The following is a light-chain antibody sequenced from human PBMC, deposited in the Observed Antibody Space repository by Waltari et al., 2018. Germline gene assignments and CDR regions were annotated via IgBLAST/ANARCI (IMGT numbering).Light chain of an antibody. Sequence: DIVMTQSPDSLAVSLGERATINCKSSQSVLYSSNNKNYLAWYQQKPGQSPRLLIYGASTRESGVPDRFSGSGSGTDFTLTISSLQAEDVAVYYCQQYYSTPQTFGQGTKVEIK. V-gene: IGKV4-1*01. CDR1: QSVLYSSNNKNY. CDR3: QQYYSTPQT. J-gene: IGKJ1*01. CDR2: GAS.